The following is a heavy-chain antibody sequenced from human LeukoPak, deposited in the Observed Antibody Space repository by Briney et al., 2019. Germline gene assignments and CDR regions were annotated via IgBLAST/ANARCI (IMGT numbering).Heavy chain of an antibody. J-gene: IGHJ5*02. V-gene: IGHV3-74*01. CDR3: ARSDWFDP. Sequence: PGGSLRLSCAASGFTFSSYWMHWVRRAPGKGLVWVSRIKSDGSSTSYADSVKGRFTISRDNAKNTLYLQMNSLRAEDTAVYYCARSDWFDPWGQGTLVTVSS. CDR1: GFTFSSYW. CDR2: IKSDGSST.